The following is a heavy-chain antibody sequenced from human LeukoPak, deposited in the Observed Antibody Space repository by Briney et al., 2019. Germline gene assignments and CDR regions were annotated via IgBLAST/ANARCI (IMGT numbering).Heavy chain of an antibody. V-gene: IGHV3-73*01. CDR2: IRSKANSYAT. CDR3: TRRAKDDNSGYCST. D-gene: IGHD3-22*01. J-gene: IGHJ5*02. CDR1: GFTFSGSA. Sequence: PGGSLRLSCAASGFTFSGSAMHWVRQASGKGLEWVGRIRSKANSYATAYAASVEGRFTISRDESKNTAYLQMNSLKTEDTAVYYCTRRAKDDNSGYCSTWGQGTLVTVSS.